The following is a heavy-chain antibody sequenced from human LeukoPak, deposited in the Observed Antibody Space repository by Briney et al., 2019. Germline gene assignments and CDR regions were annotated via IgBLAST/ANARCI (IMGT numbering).Heavy chain of an antibody. J-gene: IGHJ6*03. D-gene: IGHD2-2*01. CDR2: IYYSGST. CDR3: ARGPRHSEYQLLYYYYYYMDV. CDR1: GGSISSYY. Sequence: SETLSLTCTVSGGSISSYYWSWIRQPPGKGLEWIGYIYYSGSTNYNPSLKSRVTISVDTSKNQFSLKLSSVTAADTAVYYCARGPRHSEYQLLYYYYYYMDVWGKGTTVTVSS. V-gene: IGHV4-59*01.